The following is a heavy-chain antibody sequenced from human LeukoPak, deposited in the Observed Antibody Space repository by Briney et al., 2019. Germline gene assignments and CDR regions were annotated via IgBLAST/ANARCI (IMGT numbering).Heavy chain of an antibody. CDR3: ARRRSSGYYYYMDV. D-gene: IGHD6-6*01. CDR2: INPNSGGT. J-gene: IGHJ6*03. CDR1: GYTFTGYY. V-gene: IGHV1-2*02. Sequence: ASVKVSCKASGYTFTGYYMHWVRQAPGQGLEWMGWINPNSGGTNYAQKFQGRVTMTRNTSISTAYMELSSLRSGDTAVYYCARRRSSGYYYYMDVWGKGTTVTISS.